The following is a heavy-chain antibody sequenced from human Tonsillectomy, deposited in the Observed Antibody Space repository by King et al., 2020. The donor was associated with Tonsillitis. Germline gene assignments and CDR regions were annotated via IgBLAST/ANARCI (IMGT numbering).Heavy chain of an antibody. Sequence: VQLQESGPGLVKPSETLSLTCTVSGCSISSYYWSWIRQPAGKGLEWIGRIYTSGSTNYNPSLKSRVPMSVDTSKNQFSLKLSSVTAADTAVYYCASDRASSGWYGFGYWGQGTLVTVSS. D-gene: IGHD6-19*01. V-gene: IGHV4-4*07. J-gene: IGHJ4*02. CDR1: GCSISSYY. CDR3: ASDRASSGWYGFGY. CDR2: IYTSGST.